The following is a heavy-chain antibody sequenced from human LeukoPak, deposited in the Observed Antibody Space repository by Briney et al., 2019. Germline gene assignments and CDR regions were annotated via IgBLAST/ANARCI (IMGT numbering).Heavy chain of an antibody. V-gene: IGHV3-64*01. CDR1: GFTFSSYA. D-gene: IGHD5-18*01. Sequence: PGGSLRLTCAASGFTFSSYAMHWVRQAPGKGLEYVSAISSNGGSTYYANSVKGRFTISRDNSKNTLYLQMGSLRPEDMAVYYCAREVKDTAMVPDAFDIWGQGTMVTVSS. J-gene: IGHJ3*02. CDR3: AREVKDTAMVPDAFDI. CDR2: ISSNGGST.